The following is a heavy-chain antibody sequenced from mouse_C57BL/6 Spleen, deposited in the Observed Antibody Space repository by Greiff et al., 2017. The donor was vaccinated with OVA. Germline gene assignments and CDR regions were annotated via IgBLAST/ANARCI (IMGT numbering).Heavy chain of an antibody. CDR1: GYTFTSYD. V-gene: IGHV1-85*01. CDR2: IYPRDGST. D-gene: IGHD1-1*01. J-gene: IGHJ2*01. Sequence: VKLVESGPELVKPGASVKLSCKASGYTFTSYDINWVKQRPGQGLEWIGWIYPRDGSTKYNEKFKGKATLTVDTSSSTAYMELHSLTSEDSAVYFCARYEASHYGSSSLYFDYWGQGTTLTVSS. CDR3: ARYEASHYGSSSLYFDY.